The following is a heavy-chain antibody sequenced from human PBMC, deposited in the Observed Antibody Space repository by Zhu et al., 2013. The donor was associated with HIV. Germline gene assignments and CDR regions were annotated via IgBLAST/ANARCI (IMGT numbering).Heavy chain of an antibody. J-gene: IGHJ3*02. V-gene: IGHV1-46*01. Sequence: QVQLVQSGAEVKKPGASVKVSCKASGYTFTSYYMHWVRQAPGRGLEWMGIINPSGGSTSYARKFQGRVTMTRDTSTSTVYMELSSLRSEDTAVYYCARDLGDGAVVTVGAFDIWGQGTMVTVSS. CDR1: GYTFTSYY. CDR2: INPSGGST. CDR3: ARDLGDGAVVTVGAFDI. D-gene: IGHD2-15*01.